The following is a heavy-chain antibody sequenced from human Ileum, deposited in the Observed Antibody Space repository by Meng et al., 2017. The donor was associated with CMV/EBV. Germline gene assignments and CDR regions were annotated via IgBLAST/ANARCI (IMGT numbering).Heavy chain of an antibody. CDR3: GRAGARGVPVDY. V-gene: IGHV4-30-4*08. CDR1: GDSIISDDHY. J-gene: IGHJ4*02. CDR2: VFYSGST. Sequence: QVQLQEVGPGLVKSSQTLSLTCNVSGDSIISDDHYWSWIRQPPGKGLEWIGYVFYSGSTYYNPSLMSRVTMSLDTSKNQLSLKLTSVTAADTAIYYCGRAGARGVPVDYWGQGTLVTVSS. D-gene: IGHD3-10*01.